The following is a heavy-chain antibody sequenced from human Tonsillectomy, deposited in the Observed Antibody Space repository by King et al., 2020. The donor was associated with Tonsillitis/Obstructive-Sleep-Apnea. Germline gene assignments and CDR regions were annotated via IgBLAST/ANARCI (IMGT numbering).Heavy chain of an antibody. D-gene: IGHD6-6*01. Sequence: VQLVESGGGLVQPGGSRRLSCAASGFTFSIYWMHWVRQAPGTGRWWVSRINSDGSGTSNADSVKGRFTISRDKAKNTLYLQMNSLRAEDTAVYYCAREGYSSSSPIDYWGQGTLVTVSS. J-gene: IGHJ4*02. CDR3: AREGYSSSSPIDY. V-gene: IGHV3-74*01. CDR2: INSDGSGT. CDR1: GFTFSIYW.